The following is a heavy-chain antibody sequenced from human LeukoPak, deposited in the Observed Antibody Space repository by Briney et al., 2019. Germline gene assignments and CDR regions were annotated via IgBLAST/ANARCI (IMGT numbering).Heavy chain of an antibody. D-gene: IGHD5-12*01. CDR1: GYTFSSYY. J-gene: IGHJ6*03. CDR2: IIPIFGTA. CDR3: AGRKYSGDDYGGYYYYYYMDV. Sequence: SVKVSCKASGYTFSSYYMHWVRQAPGQGLEWMGGIIPIFGTANYAQKFQGRVTMTADESTSTAYMELSSLRSEDTAIYYCAGRKYSGDDYGGYYYYYYMDVWGKGTTVTISS. V-gene: IGHV1-69*13.